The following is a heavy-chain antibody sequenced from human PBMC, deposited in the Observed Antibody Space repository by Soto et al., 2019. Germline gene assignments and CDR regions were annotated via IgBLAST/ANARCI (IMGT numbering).Heavy chain of an antibody. CDR1: GESISSSSCY. Sequence: SETLSLTCIVSGESISSSSCYWGWIRQPPGKGLEWIGSIYYSGRTYYNPSFKSRVTISIGTSKNQFSLKLSSVTATDTAVYYCAQQRRTVVTHEYFEPWSQGDLV. D-gene: IGHD2-21*02. CDR2: IYYSGRT. J-gene: IGHJ5*02. V-gene: IGHV4-39*01. CDR3: AQQRRTVVTHEYFEP.